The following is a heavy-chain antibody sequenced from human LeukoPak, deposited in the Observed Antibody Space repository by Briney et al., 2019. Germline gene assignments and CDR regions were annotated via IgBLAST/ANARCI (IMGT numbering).Heavy chain of an antibody. CDR3: ATQRPYYYDSSGYLE. V-gene: IGHV3-23*01. CDR1: GFTFSSYA. Sequence: GGSLRLSCAASGFTFSSYAMSWVRQAPGKGLEWVSAISGSGGSTYYADSVKGRFTISRDNSKNTLYLQMNSLRAEDTAVYYCATQRPYYYDSSGYLEWGQGTLVTVSS. CDR2: ISGSGGST. D-gene: IGHD3-22*01. J-gene: IGHJ4*02.